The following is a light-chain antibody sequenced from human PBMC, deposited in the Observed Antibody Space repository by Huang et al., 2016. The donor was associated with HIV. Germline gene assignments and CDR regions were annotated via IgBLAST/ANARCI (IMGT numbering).Light chain of an antibody. CDR2: STS. V-gene: IGKV3-15*01. Sequence: EIVMTQSPVTLSVSPGERATLSCRASQTVNSNLAWYQQRPGQAPRLLIYSTSTRATGVPARFSGSGSGTEFSLTINSLQSEDFAVYYCQQYNSWPRTFGPGTTVEIK. CDR1: QTVNSN. CDR3: QQYNSWPRT. J-gene: IGKJ1*01.